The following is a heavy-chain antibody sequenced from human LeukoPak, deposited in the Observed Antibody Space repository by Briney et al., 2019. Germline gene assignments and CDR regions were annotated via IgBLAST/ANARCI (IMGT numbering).Heavy chain of an antibody. CDR2: ISYDGSNK. V-gene: IGHV3-30*18. CDR1: GFTFSSYS. Sequence: GGSLRLSCAASGFTFSSYSMNWVRQAPGKGLEWVAVISYDGSNKYYADSVKGRFTISRDNSKNTLYLQMNSLRAEDTAVYYCAKDIGVSGYDYWGQGTLVTVSS. D-gene: IGHD3-22*01. J-gene: IGHJ4*02. CDR3: AKDIGVSGYDY.